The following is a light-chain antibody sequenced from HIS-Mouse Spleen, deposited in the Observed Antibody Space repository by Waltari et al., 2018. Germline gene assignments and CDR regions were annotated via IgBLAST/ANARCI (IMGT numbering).Light chain of an antibody. CDR1: VLAKKY. Sequence: SYELTQPSSVSVSPGQTARITCPGDVLAKKYARWFQQKPGQAPVLVSYKDSERPSGIPERFSGSSSGTTVTLTISGAQVEDEADYYCYSAADNNVVFGGGTKLTVL. CDR3: YSAADNNVV. V-gene: IGLV3-27*01. J-gene: IGLJ2*01. CDR2: KDS.